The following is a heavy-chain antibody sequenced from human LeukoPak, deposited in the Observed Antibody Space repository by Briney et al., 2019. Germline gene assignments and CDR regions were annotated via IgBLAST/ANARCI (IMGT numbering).Heavy chain of an antibody. CDR2: IYWNDDK. D-gene: IGHD3-9*01. V-gene: IGHV2-5*01. CDR3: ARSHYDIVTGYYKSLRVFDY. Sequence: SGPTLVKPTQTLTLTCTFSGFSLSTSGVGVGWIRQPPGKALEWLALIYWNDDKRYSPSLKSRLTITKDTSKNQVVLTMTNMDPVDTATYYCARSHYDIVTGYYKSLRVFDYWGQGTLVTVSS. J-gene: IGHJ4*02. CDR1: GFSLSTSGVG.